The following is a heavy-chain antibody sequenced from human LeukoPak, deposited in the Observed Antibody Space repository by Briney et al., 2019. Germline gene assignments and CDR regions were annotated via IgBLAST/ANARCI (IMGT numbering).Heavy chain of an antibody. CDR2: IIPIFGTA. J-gene: IGHJ4*02. D-gene: IGHD4-17*01. V-gene: IGHV1-69*13. CDR3: ATAMALHYGDYRGGLDY. Sequence: SVKVSCTASGGTFSSYAISWVRQAPGQGLEWMGGIIPIFGTANYAQKFQGRVTITADESTSTAYMELSSLRSEDTAVYYCATAMALHYGDYRGGLDYWGQGTLVTVSS. CDR1: GGTFSSYA.